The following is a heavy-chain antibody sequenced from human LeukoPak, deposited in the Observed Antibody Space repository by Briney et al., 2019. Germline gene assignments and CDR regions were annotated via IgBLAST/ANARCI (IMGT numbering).Heavy chain of an antibody. Sequence: PGGSQRLSCAASGFTFSSYAMSWVRQAPGKGLEWVSTISGSGGSTYYADSVKGRFTISRDNSKSTLYLQMNSLRAEDTAVYYCAKDGSGSYSSFDYWGQGTLVTVSS. J-gene: IGHJ4*02. CDR2: ISGSGGST. V-gene: IGHV3-23*01. CDR3: AKDGSGSYSSFDY. CDR1: GFTFSSYA. D-gene: IGHD1-26*01.